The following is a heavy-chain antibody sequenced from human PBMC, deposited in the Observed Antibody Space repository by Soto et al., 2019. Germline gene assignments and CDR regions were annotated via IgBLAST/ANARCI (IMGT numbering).Heavy chain of an antibody. J-gene: IGHJ6*02. Sequence: EVQLLESGGGLVQPGGSLRLSCAASGFTFSSYAMSWVRQAPGKGLEWVSAISGSGGSTYYADSVKGRFTISRDNSKNTLYMQVNSLRAEDTAVYYCARAEGATVYYYYYGMDVWGQGTTVTVSS. CDR2: ISGSGGST. CDR3: ARAEGATVYYYYYGMDV. V-gene: IGHV3-23*01. CDR1: GFTFSSYA. D-gene: IGHD1-26*01.